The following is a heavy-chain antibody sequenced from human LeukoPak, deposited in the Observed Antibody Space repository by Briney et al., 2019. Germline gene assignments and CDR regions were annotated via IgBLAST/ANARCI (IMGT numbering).Heavy chain of an antibody. D-gene: IGHD3-10*01. J-gene: IGHJ5*02. V-gene: IGHV1-2*02. Sequence: ASVKVSCKASGYTFTGYYMHWVRQAPGQGLEWMGWIRPNGGGANFAQKFQGRVTMTRDTSIGTAYMELSRLRSDDTAVYYCARPGSYYSNWFDPWGQGTLVTVSS. CDR3: ARPGSYYSNWFDP. CDR1: GYTFTGYY. CDR2: IRPNGGGA.